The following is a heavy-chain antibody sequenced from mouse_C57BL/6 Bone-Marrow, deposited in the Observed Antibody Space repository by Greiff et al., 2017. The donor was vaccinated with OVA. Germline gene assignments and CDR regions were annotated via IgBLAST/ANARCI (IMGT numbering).Heavy chain of an antibody. CDR3: ARWVVWWLPRGYFDV. CDR1: GYSITSGYD. V-gene: IGHV3-1*01. Sequence: EVKLMESGPGMVKPSQSLSLTCTVTGYSITSGYDWHWIRHFPGNKLEWLGYISYSGSTNYNPSLKSRISITHDTSKNHFFLKLNAVTTEDTATYYCARWVVWWLPRGYFDVWGTGTTVTVSS. CDR2: ISYSGST. J-gene: IGHJ1*03. D-gene: IGHD2-3*01.